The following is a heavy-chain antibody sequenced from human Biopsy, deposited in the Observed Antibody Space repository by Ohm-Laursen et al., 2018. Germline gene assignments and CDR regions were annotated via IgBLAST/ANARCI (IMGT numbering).Heavy chain of an antibody. D-gene: IGHD3-10*01. CDR2: IYNSESTST. V-gene: IGHV4-39*01. Sequence: GTLSLTCTVSGDSISSDIYYWVWIRQPPGKGLEWIGNIYNSESTSTYYNLSLKGRVSISVDTSHNQFSRKLTSVTAADTAVYFCARRVSGSGRVDPWGQGTLVTVSS. CDR1: GDSISSDIYY. J-gene: IGHJ5*02. CDR3: ARRVSGSGRVDP.